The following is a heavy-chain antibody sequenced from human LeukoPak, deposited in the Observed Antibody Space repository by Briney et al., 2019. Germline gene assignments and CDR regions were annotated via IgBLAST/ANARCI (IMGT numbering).Heavy chain of an antibody. Sequence: SQTLSLTCAISGDSVSINSAAWNWIRQSPSRGLEWLGRTYYRSQWYTDYAVSVKSRITITPDTSKNQFSLHLNSVTPEDTAVYYCAKYDRAYGWFDPWGQGALVTVSS. CDR2: TYYRSQWYT. D-gene: IGHD5-12*01. V-gene: IGHV6-1*01. J-gene: IGHJ5*02. CDR1: GDSVSINSAA. CDR3: AKYDRAYGWFDP.